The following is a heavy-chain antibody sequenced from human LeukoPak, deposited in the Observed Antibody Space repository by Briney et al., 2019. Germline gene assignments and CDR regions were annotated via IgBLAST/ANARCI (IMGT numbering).Heavy chain of an antibody. Sequence: SETLSLTCAVYGGSFSGYYWSWIRQPPGKGLEWIGEINHSGSTNYNPSLKSRVTISVDTSKNQSSLKLSSVTAADTAVYYCARVRGAVAARYYFDYWGQGTLVTVSS. D-gene: IGHD6-19*01. CDR1: GGSFSGYY. CDR2: INHSGST. J-gene: IGHJ4*02. CDR3: ARVRGAVAARYYFDY. V-gene: IGHV4-34*01.